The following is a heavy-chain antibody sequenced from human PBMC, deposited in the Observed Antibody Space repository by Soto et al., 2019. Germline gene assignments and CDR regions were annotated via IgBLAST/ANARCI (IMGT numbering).Heavy chain of an antibody. J-gene: IGHJ6*02. Sequence: GASVKVSCKASGYTFTSYAMHWVRQAPGQRLEWMGWINAGNGNTKYSQKFQGRVTITRDTSASTAYMELSSLRSEDTAVYYCAGTTIFGVATDYYYYHGMDVWGQGTTVTVSS. D-gene: IGHD3-3*01. CDR2: INAGNGNT. CDR1: GYTFTSYA. V-gene: IGHV1-3*01. CDR3: AGTTIFGVATDYYYYHGMDV.